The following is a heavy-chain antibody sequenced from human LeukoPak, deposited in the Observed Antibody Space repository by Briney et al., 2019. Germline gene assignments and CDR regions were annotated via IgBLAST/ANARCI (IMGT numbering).Heavy chain of an antibody. D-gene: IGHD3-3*01. V-gene: IGHV4-39*01. CDR3: ASPSSYYDFWSGYYIGPYFDY. Sequence: VKPSETLSLTCTVSGGSISSSSYYWGWIRQPPGKGLEWIGSIYYSGSTYYNPSLKSRVTISVDTSKNQFSLKLSSVTAADTAVYYCASPSSYYDFWSGYYIGPYFDYWGQGTLVTVSS. CDR2: IYYSGST. J-gene: IGHJ4*02. CDR1: GGSISSSSYY.